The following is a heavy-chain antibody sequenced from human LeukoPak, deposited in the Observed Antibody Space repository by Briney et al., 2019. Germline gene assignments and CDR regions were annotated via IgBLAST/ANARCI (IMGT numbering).Heavy chain of an antibody. CDR1: GGSIDSDR. D-gene: IGHD5-12*01. J-gene: IGHJ4*02. CDR3: ARGGGYSGYDFGY. V-gene: IGHV4-59*01. CDR2: IYYSGSA. Sequence: SERQSFICTVSGGSIDSDRWTWIRQPPGKGLEWIGYIYYSGSANYNPSLKSRVTLSVDTSKNQLSLSLSSVTAADTAVYYCARGGGYSGYDFGYWGEG.